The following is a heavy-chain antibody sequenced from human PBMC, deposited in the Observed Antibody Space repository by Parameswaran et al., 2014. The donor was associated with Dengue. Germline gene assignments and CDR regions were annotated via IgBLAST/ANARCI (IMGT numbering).Heavy chain of an antibody. V-gene: IGHV1-3*01. Sequence: VRQAPGQRLEWMGWINAGNGNTKYSQKFQGRVTITRDTSASTAYMELSSLRSEDTAVYYCARDLELRTYYYYGMDVWGQGTTVTVSS. CDR2: INAGNGNT. J-gene: IGHJ6*02. D-gene: IGHD1-7*01. CDR3: ARDLELRTYYYYGMDV.